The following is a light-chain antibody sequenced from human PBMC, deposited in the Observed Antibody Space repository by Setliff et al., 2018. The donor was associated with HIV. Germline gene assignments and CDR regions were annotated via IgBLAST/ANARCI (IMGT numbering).Light chain of an antibody. J-gene: IGLJ1*01. CDR1: SSDVGGYNY. CDR3: NSKTGDSIYV. V-gene: IGLV2-8*01. CDR2: EVT. Sequence: SVLTQPPSASGSPGQSVTISCTGTSSDVGGYNYVSWYQQHPGKAPKLMIYEVTKRPSGVPDRFSGSKSGNTASLTVSGLQAEDEADYYCNSKTGDSIYVVGSGTKV.